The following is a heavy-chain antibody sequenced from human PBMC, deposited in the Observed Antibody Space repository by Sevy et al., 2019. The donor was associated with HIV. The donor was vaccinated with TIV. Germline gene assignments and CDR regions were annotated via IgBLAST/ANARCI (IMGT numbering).Heavy chain of an antibody. CDR2: ISSSSSYI. J-gene: IGHJ3*02. V-gene: IGHV3-21*01. CDR1: GFTFSSYS. CDR3: AREEQQLRAFDI. D-gene: IGHD6-13*01. Sequence: GGSLRLSCAASGFTFSSYSMNWVRQAPGKGLEWVSSISSSSSYIYYADSVKGRFTISRDNAKNSLYLQMNSLRAEDTAVYYCAREEQQLRAFDIWGQGTMVNVSS.